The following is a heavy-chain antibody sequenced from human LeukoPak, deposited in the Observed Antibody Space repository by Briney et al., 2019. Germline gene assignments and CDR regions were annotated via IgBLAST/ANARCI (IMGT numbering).Heavy chain of an antibody. V-gene: IGHV3-33*01. D-gene: IGHD6-13*01. CDR1: GFTFSSYG. J-gene: IGHJ6*02. Sequence: GGSLRLSCAASGFTFSSYGMHWVRQAPGKGLEWEAVIWYDGSNKYYADSVKGRFTISRDNSKNTLYLQMNSLRAEDTAVYYCARMYSNEAGYYYYGMDVWGQGTTVTVSS. CDR2: IWYDGSNK. CDR3: ARMYSNEAGYYYYGMDV.